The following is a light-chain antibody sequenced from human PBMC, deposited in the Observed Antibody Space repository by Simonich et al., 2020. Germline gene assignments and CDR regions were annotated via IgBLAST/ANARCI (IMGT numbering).Light chain of an antibody. CDR1: QSVLYSSKNKTY. J-gene: IGKJ1*01. CDR2: WAS. V-gene: IGKV4-1*01. CDR3: QQYYSTPWT. Sequence: DIVMTQSPDSLAVSLGERATINCKSSQSVLYSSKNKTYLDWYQQKPGQPPKLLLYWASTRESGVPDRFSGSGSGTDFTLTISSLQAEDVAVYYCQQYYSTPWTFGQGTKVEIK.